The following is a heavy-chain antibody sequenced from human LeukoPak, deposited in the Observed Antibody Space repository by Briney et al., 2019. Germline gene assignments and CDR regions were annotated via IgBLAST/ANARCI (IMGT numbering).Heavy chain of an antibody. D-gene: IGHD3-10*01. V-gene: IGHV3-23*01. CDR1: GFSFSTYA. CDR3: AKDYASGSYYFDY. Sequence: PGGSLRLSCVASGFSFSTYAMNWVRQAPGKGLEWVSTINIGGNTYYADSVKGRFTISRDNSKNTLYLQINSLRGEDTAVYYCAKDYASGSYYFDYWGQGTLVTVSS. CDR2: INIGGNT. J-gene: IGHJ4*02.